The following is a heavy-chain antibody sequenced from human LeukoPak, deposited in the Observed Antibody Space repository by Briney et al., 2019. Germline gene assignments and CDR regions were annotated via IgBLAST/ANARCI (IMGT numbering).Heavy chain of an antibody. CDR3: ARVEKGFTMIVVAVDAFDI. D-gene: IGHD3-22*01. V-gene: IGHV4-31*03. CDR2: IYYSGST. J-gene: IGHJ3*02. CDR1: GGSISSGGYY. Sequence: PSEALSLTCTVSGGSISSGGYYWSWIRQHPGKGLEWIGYIYYSGSTYYNPSLKSRVTISVDTSKNQFSLKLSSVTAADTAVYYCARVEKGFTMIVVAVDAFDIWGQGTMVTVSS.